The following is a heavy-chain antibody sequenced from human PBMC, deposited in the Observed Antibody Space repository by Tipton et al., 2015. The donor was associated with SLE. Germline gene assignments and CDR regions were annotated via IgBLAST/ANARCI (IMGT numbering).Heavy chain of an antibody. CDR3: ARAIAMVRGVDGYNWFDP. CDR2: IYYSGST. J-gene: IGHJ5*02. CDR1: GGSISSGGYY. Sequence: LRLSCTVSGGSISSGGYYWSWIRQHPGKGLEWIGYIYYSGSTYYNPSLKSRVTISVDTSKNQFSLKLSSVTAADTAVYYCARAIAMVRGVDGYNWFDPWGQGTLVTVSS. D-gene: IGHD3-10*01. V-gene: IGHV4-31*03.